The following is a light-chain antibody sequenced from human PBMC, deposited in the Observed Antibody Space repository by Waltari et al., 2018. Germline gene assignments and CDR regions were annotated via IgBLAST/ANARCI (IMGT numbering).Light chain of an antibody. CDR2: RDD. V-gene: IGLV3-1*01. CDR3: QAWDSSAFV. Sequence: SYEVTQPPSVSVSPRQRATITCPGAKLGRKYVSWYQQKSGQSPVLVIYRDDKRPSGIPERFSGSNSGNTATLTISGTQPMDEADYYCQAWDSSAFVFGAGTKVTVL. CDR1: KLGRKY. J-gene: IGLJ1*01.